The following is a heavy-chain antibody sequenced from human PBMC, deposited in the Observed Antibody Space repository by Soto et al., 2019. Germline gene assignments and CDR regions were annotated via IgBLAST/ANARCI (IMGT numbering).Heavy chain of an antibody. CDR2: VFPPDSET. V-gene: IGHV5-51*01. Sequence: PGESLKISCKGSGYTFADHWIGWVRQMPGKGLEWVGIVFPPDSETRYSPSFQGQVTISVDNSITTAFLQWSSLKASDSGVYFCASVDPNGGTSSNYFDYWGRGTLVTVSS. CDR1: GYTFADHW. D-gene: IGHD2-15*01. J-gene: IGHJ4*02. CDR3: ASVDPNGGTSSNYFDY.